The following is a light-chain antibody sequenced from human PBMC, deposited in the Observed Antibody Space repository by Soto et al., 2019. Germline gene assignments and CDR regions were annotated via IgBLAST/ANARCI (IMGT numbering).Light chain of an antibody. V-gene: IGKV3-20*01. CDR3: HHYGYGADT. J-gene: IGKJ2*01. Sequence: SVLTQSPGTLSLSPGERATLSCRASETVGSNYLAWYQQQPGQAPRLLIFDASSRATGIPDRFSGSGSGTEFSLTISRLEPEDSAVYFCHHYGYGADTFGQGTKLEI. CDR2: DAS. CDR1: ETVGSNY.